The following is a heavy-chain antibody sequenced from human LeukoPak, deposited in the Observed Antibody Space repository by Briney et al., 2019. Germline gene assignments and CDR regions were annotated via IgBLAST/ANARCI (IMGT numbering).Heavy chain of an antibody. CDR1: GFTFSSYA. Sequence: SGGSLRLSCAASGFTFSSYAMSWVRQAPGKGLEWVSAISGSGGSTYYADSVKGRFTISRDNSKNTLYLQMNSLRAEDTAVYYCAKDFPSPSDIVVVVAATSKVHWGQGTLVTVSS. V-gene: IGHV3-23*01. D-gene: IGHD2-15*01. J-gene: IGHJ4*02. CDR3: AKDFPSPSDIVVVVAATSKVH. CDR2: ISGSGGST.